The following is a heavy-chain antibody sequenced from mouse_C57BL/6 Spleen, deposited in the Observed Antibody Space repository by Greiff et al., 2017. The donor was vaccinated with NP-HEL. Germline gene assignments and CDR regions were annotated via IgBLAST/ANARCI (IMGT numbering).Heavy chain of an antibody. J-gene: IGHJ3*01. D-gene: IGHD2-1*01. CDR3: AREGNLNWAWFAY. V-gene: IGHV1-76*01. CDR2: IYPGSGNT. Sequence: VQLQQSGAELVRPGASVKLSCKASGYTFTDYYINWVKQRPGQGLEWIARIYPGSGNTYYNEKFKGKATLTAEKSSSTAYMQLSSLTSEDSAVYFCAREGNLNWAWFAYWGQGTLVTVSA. CDR1: GYTFTDYY.